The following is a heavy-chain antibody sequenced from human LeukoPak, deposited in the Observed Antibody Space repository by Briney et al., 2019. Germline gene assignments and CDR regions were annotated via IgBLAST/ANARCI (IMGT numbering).Heavy chain of an antibody. D-gene: IGHD4-17*01. V-gene: IGHV3-23*01. J-gene: IGHJ4*02. CDR3: AKDLGIYGDYFWAFDY. CDR2: ISGSGGST. Sequence: PGGSLRLSCAASGFTFSDYYMSWIRQAPGKGLEWVSAISGSGGSTYYADSVKGRFTISRDNSKNRLYLQMNSLRAEDTAVYFCAKDLGIYGDYFWAFDYWGQGTLVTVSS. CDR1: GFTFSDYY.